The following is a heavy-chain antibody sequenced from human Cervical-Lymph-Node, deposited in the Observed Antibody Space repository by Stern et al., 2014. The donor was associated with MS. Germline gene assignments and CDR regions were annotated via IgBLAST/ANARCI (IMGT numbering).Heavy chain of an antibody. J-gene: IGHJ4*02. D-gene: IGHD2-2*01. CDR2: VYHTGSA. CDR1: GDSISNDNW. Sequence: QLQLQESGPGLVRPSGTLSLTCAVSGDSISNDNWWSWVRQPPGKGLEWIGEVYHTGSANYDPSLKRRVTISVDKSKTQFSLRLTSMTAADTAVYYCARDQGFQLMNSWGQGTLVIVSS. CDR3: ARDQGFQLMNS. V-gene: IGHV4-4*02.